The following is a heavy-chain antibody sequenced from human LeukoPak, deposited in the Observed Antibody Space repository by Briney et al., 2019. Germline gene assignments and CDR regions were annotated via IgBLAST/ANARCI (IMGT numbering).Heavy chain of an antibody. CDR2: ITPNSGFT. CDR3: ARGMGSGTYRRFDF. CDR1: GYTFTAYN. V-gene: IGHV1-2*02. D-gene: IGHD3-10*01. Sequence: ASVKVSCKASGYTFTAYNIHWLRQAPGQGPEWMGWITPNSGFTSYVQHFQGRVTMTRDTSISTACMELNNLISDDTAVYYCARGMGSGTYRRFDFWGQGTLVTVSS. J-gene: IGHJ4*02.